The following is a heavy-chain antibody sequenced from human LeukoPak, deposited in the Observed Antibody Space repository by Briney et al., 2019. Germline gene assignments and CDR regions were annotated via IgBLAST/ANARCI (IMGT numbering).Heavy chain of an antibody. CDR1: GFTFDDYA. D-gene: IGHD1-14*01. CDR2: ISWNSGSI. CDR3: ARRLSTTWAFDY. V-gene: IGHV3-9*01. J-gene: IGHJ4*02. Sequence: GRSLRLSCAASGFTFDDYAMHWVRQAPGKGLGWVSGISWNSGSIGYADSVKGRFTISRDNAKNSLYLQMSSLRAEDTALYYCARRLSTTWAFDYWGQGTLVTVSS.